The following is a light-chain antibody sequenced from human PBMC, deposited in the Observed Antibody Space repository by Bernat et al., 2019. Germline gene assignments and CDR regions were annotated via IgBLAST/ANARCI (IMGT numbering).Light chain of an antibody. V-gene: IGLV1-51*01. CDR1: SSNLGNNY. CDR3: GTWDSSLSAVV. CDR2: DNN. J-gene: IGLJ2*01. Sequence: QSVLTQPPSVSAAPGQKVTISCSGSSSNLGNNYVSWYQQLPGTAPKVLIYDNNKRPSRIPDRFSGSKSGTSATLGITGLQTGDEADYYCGTWDSSLSAVVFGGGTKVTVL.